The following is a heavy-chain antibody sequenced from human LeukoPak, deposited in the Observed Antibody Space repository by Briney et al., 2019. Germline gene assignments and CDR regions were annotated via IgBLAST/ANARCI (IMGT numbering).Heavy chain of an antibody. CDR2: ISGSGSGGST. CDR3: VRVPYSGSYQPFDP. Sequence: GGSLRLSCAASGFTFSSSAMSWVRQAPGKGLEWVSSISGSGSGGSTYYADSVQGRFTTSRDNAKDSLYLQMNSLRAEDTAVYYCVRVPYSGSYQPFDPWGQGTLVTVSS. V-gene: IGHV3-23*01. J-gene: IGHJ5*02. D-gene: IGHD1-26*01. CDR1: GFTFSSSA.